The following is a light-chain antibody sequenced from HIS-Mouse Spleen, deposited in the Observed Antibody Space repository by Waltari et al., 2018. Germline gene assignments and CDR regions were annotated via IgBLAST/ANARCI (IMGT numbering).Light chain of an antibody. Sequence: QSALTQPPSASGSPGQSVTISCTGTSSDVGGYNYVSWYQQHPGKAPKLMIYEVSKRPAGVPVRFSASKSANTASLTVSGLQAEDEADYYCSSYAGSNNYVFGTGTKVTVL. CDR2: EVS. J-gene: IGLJ1*01. CDR1: SSDVGGYNY. V-gene: IGLV2-8*01. CDR3: SSYAGSNNYV.